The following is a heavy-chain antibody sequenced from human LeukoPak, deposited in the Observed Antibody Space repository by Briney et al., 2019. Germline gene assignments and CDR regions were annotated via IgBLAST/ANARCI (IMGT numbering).Heavy chain of an antibody. CDR2: ISGSGGST. V-gene: IGHV3-23*01. J-gene: IGHJ4*02. D-gene: IGHD1-26*01. CDR1: GFTFSSYA. CDR3: AKDLIGSSNFDY. Sequence: GGPLRLSCAASGFTFSSYAMSWVRQAPGKGLEWVSAISGSGGSTYYADSVKGRFTISRDNSKNTLYLQMNSLRAEDTAVYYCAKDLIGSSNFDYWGQGTLVTVSS.